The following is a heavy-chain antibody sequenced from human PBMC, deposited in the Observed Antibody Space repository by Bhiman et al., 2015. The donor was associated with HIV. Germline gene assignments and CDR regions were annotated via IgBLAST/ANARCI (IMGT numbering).Heavy chain of an antibody. J-gene: IGHJ4*02. CDR2: ISYDGSNK. CDR1: GFTFSSYA. CDR3: ARDQESWFGEFTYYFDY. Sequence: QVQLVESGGGVVQPGRSLRLSCAASGFTFSSYAMHWVRQAPGKGLEWVAVISYDGSNKYYADSVKGRFTISRDNSKNTLYLQMNSLRAEDTAVYYCARDQESWFGEFTYYFDYWGQGTLVTVSS. V-gene: IGHV3-30-3*01. D-gene: IGHD3-10*01.